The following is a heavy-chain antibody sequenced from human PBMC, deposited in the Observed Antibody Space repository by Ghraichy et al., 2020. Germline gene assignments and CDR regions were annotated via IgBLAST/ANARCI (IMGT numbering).Heavy chain of an antibody. CDR3: AKDRAKALLWFGESEGWFDP. V-gene: IGHV3-23*01. CDR2: ISGSGGST. Sequence: ETLSLTCAASGFTFSSYAMSWVRQAPGKGLEWVSAISGSGGSTYYADSVKGRFTISRDNSKNTLYLQMNSLRAEDTAVYYCAKDRAKALLWFGESEGWFDPWGHGTLVTVSS. CDR1: GFTFSSYA. J-gene: IGHJ5*02. D-gene: IGHD3-10*01.